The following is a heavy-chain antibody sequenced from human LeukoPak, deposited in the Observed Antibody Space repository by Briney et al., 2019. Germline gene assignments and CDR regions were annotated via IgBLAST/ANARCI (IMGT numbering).Heavy chain of an antibody. J-gene: IGHJ4*02. CDR3: ARDPGLRYFDWFSFGY. Sequence: GRSLRLSCAASGFTFSSYAMHWVRQAPGKGLEWVAVISYDGSNKYYADSVKGRFTISRDNSKNTLYLQMNSLRAEDTAVYYCARDPGLRYFDWFSFGYWGQGTLVTVSS. V-gene: IGHV3-30-3*01. CDR1: GFTFSSYA. CDR2: ISYDGSNK. D-gene: IGHD3-9*01.